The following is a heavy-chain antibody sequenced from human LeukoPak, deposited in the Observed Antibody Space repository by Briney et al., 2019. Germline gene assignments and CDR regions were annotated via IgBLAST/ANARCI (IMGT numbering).Heavy chain of an antibody. Sequence: GGALQISCKSSGSNFTSYWIGWGRQVPGKGVEWMGIIYPGVSDTRYSPSFQGQVTISADKSISTAYLQWSSLKASDTAMYYCARLLEHSYYFDYWGQGTLVTVSS. CDR3: ARLLEHSYYFDY. J-gene: IGHJ4*02. D-gene: IGHD1/OR15-1a*01. V-gene: IGHV5-51*01. CDR2: IYPGVSDT. CDR1: GSNFTSYW.